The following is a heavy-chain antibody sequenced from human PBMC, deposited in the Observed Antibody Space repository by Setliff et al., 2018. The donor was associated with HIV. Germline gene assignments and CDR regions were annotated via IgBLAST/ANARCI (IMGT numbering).Heavy chain of an antibody. Sequence: EPLSLTCTVSGGSISSYYWGWIRQPPGKGLEWIGYIYYNGNTNYNPSLKSRVTISVDTSKNQLSLKLSSVTAADTAVYYCAREIYGGNSRPFDYWGQGTLVTVSS. J-gene: IGHJ4*02. CDR1: GGSISSYY. CDR3: AREIYGGNSRPFDY. V-gene: IGHV4-59*01. CDR2: IYYNGNT. D-gene: IGHD4-17*01.